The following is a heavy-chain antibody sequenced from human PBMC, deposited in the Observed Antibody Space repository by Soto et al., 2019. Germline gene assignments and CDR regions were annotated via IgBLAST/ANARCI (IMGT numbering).Heavy chain of an antibody. CDR2: INPNSGGT. V-gene: IGHV1-2*02. CDR1: GYTFSDYY. J-gene: IGHJ4*02. CDR3: AREPATAKPEGVDF. D-gene: IGHD1-1*01. Sequence: ASVKVSCKASGYTFSDYYIHWVRQAPGQGLEWMGWINPNSGGTKYAPKFQGGVTMTRDTSITTAYMELSRLRSGDTAVNYCAREPATAKPEGVDFWGQGTRVTVSS.